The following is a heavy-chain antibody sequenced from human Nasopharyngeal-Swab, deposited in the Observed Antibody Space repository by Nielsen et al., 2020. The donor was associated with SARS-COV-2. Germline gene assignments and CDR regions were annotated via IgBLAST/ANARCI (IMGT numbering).Heavy chain of an antibody. V-gene: IGHV3-13*01. J-gene: IGHJ6*02. D-gene: IGHD3-10*01. CDR3: ARALYGSGSYYSTEKHYYYYGMDV. CDR2: IGTAGDT. CDR1: GFTFSSYD. Sequence: GESLKLSCAASGFTFSSYDMHLVRQATGKGLEWVSAIGTAGDTYSPGSVKGRFTLPSENAKNSLYLQMNSLRAGDTAVYYCARALYGSGSYYSTEKHYYYYGMDVWGQGTTVTVSS.